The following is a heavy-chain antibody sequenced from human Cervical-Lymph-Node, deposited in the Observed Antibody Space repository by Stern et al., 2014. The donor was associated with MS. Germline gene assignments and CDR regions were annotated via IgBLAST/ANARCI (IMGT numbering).Heavy chain of an antibody. V-gene: IGHV1-46*01. Sequence: VQLVQSGPEVKMPGASVRVSCQASGGTFTKDDHIHWVRQPPGRGLEWMGIINPSGVATDYAQRFQGIVTLTMDTSTSVAYLELDRLTSEDTAVYYCARDPLVVDAIFVDGYYYLGLDVWGRGTTVAVTS. J-gene: IGHJ6*02. CDR2: INPSGVAT. D-gene: IGHD3-3*01. CDR1: GGTFTKDDH. CDR3: ARDPLVVDAIFVDGYYYLGLDV.